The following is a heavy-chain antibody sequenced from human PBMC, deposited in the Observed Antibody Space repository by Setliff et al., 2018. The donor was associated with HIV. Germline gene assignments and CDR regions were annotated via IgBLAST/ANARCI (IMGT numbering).Heavy chain of an antibody. J-gene: IGHJ4*02. CDR2: IYYSGST. V-gene: IGHV4-39*01. CDR1: GGSISSSNYY. Sequence: PSETLSLTCTVSGGSISSSNYYWGWIRQPPGKGLEWIGSIYYSGSTYYNPSLKSRVTISVDTSKNQISLKLSSVTAADTAVYYCARRGLVGAPTTFDYWGQGTLVTVSS. CDR3: ARRGLVGAPTTFDY. D-gene: IGHD1-26*01.